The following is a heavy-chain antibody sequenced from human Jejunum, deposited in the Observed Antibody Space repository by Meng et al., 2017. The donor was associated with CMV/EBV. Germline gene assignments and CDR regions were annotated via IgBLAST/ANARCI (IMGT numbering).Heavy chain of an antibody. CDR3: AKSRGHWQFDL. CDR2: IGSSGIT. Sequence: SWAASGLTFSTYGMSWVRQATGKGPEWVSHIGSSGITNYADSVEGRFTISRDNSKNTLYLQMNSLRAEDTAVYYCAKSRGHWQFDLWGRGTLVTVSS. J-gene: IGHJ2*01. D-gene: IGHD3-10*01. V-gene: IGHV3-23*01. CDR1: GLTFSTYG.